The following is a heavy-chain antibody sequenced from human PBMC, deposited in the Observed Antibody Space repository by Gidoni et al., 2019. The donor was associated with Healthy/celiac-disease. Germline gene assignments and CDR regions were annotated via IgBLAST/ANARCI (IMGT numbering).Heavy chain of an antibody. V-gene: IGHV1-69*01. CDR3: ARGFYCSSTSCSPNPPYYYGMDV. J-gene: IGHJ6*02. CDR1: GGTFSSYA. D-gene: IGHD2-2*01. CDR2: IIPIFGTA. Sequence: QVQLVQSGAEVKKPGSSVKVSCKASGGTFSSYAISWVRQAPGQGLEWMGGIIPIFGTANYAQKFQGRVTITADESTSTAYMELSSLRSEDTAVYYCARGFYCSSTSCSPNPPYYYGMDVWGQGTTVTVSS.